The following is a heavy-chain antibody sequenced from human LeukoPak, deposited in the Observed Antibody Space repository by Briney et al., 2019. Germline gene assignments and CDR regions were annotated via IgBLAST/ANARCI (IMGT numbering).Heavy chain of an antibody. CDR1: GYTFTSYG. Sequence: APVKVSCKASGYTFTSYGISWVRQAPGQGLEWMGWISAYNGNTNYAQKLQGRVTMTTDTSTSTAYMELRSLRSDDTAVYYCAREELTKTYYYDSSGYYPPRGEPDYWGQGTLVTVSS. D-gene: IGHD3-22*01. CDR3: AREELTKTYYYDSSGYYPPRGEPDY. V-gene: IGHV1-18*01. CDR2: ISAYNGNT. J-gene: IGHJ4*02.